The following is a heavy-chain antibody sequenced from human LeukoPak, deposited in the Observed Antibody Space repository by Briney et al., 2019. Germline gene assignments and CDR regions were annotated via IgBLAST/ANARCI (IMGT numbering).Heavy chain of an antibody. CDR3: ARDGANSLFQCGAYFVD. CDR2: ISFDGSSD. Sequence: PGGSLRLSCAASGFAFSTNAMHWVRQAPGKGLEWMAVISFDGSSDTYADPVEGRFTISRDNSKNTLYLQMNSLTNDDTAVYYCARDGANSLFQCGAYFVDWGQGALVTVSS. D-gene: IGHD1-26*01. CDR1: GFAFSTNA. V-gene: IGHV3-30*04. J-gene: IGHJ1*01.